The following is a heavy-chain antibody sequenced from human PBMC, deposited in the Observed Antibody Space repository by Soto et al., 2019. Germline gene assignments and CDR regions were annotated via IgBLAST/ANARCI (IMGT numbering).Heavy chain of an antibody. CDR2: ISGGGTGT. J-gene: IGHJ4*02. V-gene: IGHV3-23*01. CDR3: AKGHYYDNFGNWVANQAFDY. Sequence: PWGSLRLSCAASGFTFTNYAFHFFRHSPLKWLEWVSSISGGGTGTYSADAVKGRFTISSDKSRNTVYLQMSSLRAEDTAVYYCAKGHYYDNFGNWVANQAFDYWGQGNLVTVSS. CDR1: GFTFTNYA. D-gene: IGHD3-22*01.